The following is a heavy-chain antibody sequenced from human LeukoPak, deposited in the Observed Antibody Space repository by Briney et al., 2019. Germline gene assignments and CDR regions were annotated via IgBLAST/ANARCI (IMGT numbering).Heavy chain of an antibody. CDR2: IYPGDSDT. D-gene: IGHD5-18*01. Sequence: GESLKIPCNGFGYSFTSYWIGWVRQIPGKGLEGMGSIYPGDSDTRYSPSFQGQVTISADKSISTAYLQWSSLKASDTAMYYCARGGEYTYGTFDYWGQGTLVTVSS. J-gene: IGHJ4*02. CDR1: GYSFTSYW. V-gene: IGHV5-51*01. CDR3: ARGGEYTYGTFDY.